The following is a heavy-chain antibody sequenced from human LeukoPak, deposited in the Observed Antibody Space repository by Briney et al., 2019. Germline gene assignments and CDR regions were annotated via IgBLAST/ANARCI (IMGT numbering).Heavy chain of an antibody. CDR3: AADDYGEYAMGY. V-gene: IGHV1-8*01. CDR1: GYTFTDYD. Sequence: GASVKVSCKASGYTFTDYDINWPRQATGQGLEWMGWMKPNSGHTIYAQKFQGRLTMTRDKDKGTAYMELTRLRSDDAAVYYCAADDYGEYAMGYWGQGTLVTVSS. J-gene: IGHJ4*02. CDR2: MKPNSGHT. D-gene: IGHD4-17*01.